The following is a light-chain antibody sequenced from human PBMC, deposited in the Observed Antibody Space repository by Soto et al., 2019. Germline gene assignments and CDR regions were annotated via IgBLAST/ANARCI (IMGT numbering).Light chain of an antibody. J-gene: IGKJ2*01. CDR2: GAS. V-gene: IGKV3-11*01. Sequence: EFVEPQSPATLALSPGEKTTLSSSASQSVSSYLAWYEPKPGQAPRLLIYGASNRATGIPARFSGSASGTDFTLTISSLEPEDFAVSSCEMRSNWLPTFRQGT. CDR1: QSVSSY. CDR3: EMRSNWLPT.